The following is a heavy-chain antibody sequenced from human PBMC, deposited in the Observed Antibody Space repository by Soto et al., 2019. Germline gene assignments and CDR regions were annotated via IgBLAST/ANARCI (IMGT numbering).Heavy chain of an antibody. J-gene: IGHJ6*02. D-gene: IGHD3-9*01. CDR2: IYYSGST. CDR1: GGSISSYY. V-gene: IGHV4-59*01. Sequence: PSETLSLTCTVSGGSISSYYWSWIRQPPGKGLEWIGYIYYSGSTNYNPSLKSRVTISVDTSKNQFSLKLSSVTAADTAVYYCARGDYDILTGSYKSYYGMDVWGQGTTVTVSS. CDR3: ARGDYDILTGSYKSYYGMDV.